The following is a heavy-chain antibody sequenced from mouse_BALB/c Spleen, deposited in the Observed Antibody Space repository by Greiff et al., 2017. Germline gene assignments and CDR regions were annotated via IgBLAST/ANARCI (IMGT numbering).Heavy chain of an antibody. D-gene: IGHD1-2*01. V-gene: IGHV1-66*01. CDR1: GYSFTSYY. J-gene: IGHJ4*01. CDR3: ARGFHYYGSYAMDY. Sequence: QVQLQQSGPELVKPGASVKISCTASGYSFTSYYIHWVKQRPGQGLEWIGWIFPGSGNTKYNEKFKGKATLTADTSSSTAYMQLSSLTSEDSAVYFCARGFHYYGSYAMDYWGQGTSVTVSS. CDR2: IFPGSGNT.